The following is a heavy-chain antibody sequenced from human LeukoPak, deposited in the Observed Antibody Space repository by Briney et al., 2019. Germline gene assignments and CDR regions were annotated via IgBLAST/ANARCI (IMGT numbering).Heavy chain of an antibody. CDR3: ARNRGGAAAGFDP. J-gene: IGHJ5*02. CDR1: GGSVSSGSYY. CDR2: MSYSGST. D-gene: IGHD6-13*01. V-gene: IGHV4-61*01. Sequence: SETLSLTCTVSGGSVSSGSYYWSWNRQPPGKGLEWIGHMSYSGSTNYNPSLKGRVTISLDTPKNQFSLKLSSVTAADTAVYYCARNRGGAAAGFDPWGQGTLVTVSS.